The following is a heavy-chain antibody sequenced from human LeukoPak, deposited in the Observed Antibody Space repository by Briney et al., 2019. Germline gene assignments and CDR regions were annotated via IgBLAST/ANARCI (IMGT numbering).Heavy chain of an antibody. J-gene: IGHJ4*02. CDR3: ARDRFGGWSSGGFDY. CDR1: GFTFSSYE. D-gene: IGHD6-19*01. CDR2: ITSSSTYT. V-gene: IGHV3-21*01. Sequence: GGSLRLSCAASGFTFSSYEMNWVRQAPGKGLEWVSFITSSSTYTYYADSVKGRFTISRDNANNSVYLQMNSLRVEDTAVYYCARDRFGGWSSGGFDYWGQGTLVTVSS.